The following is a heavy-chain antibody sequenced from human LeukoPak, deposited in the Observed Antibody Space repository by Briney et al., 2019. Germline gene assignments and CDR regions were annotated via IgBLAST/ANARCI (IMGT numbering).Heavy chain of an antibody. V-gene: IGHV3-23*01. CDR1: GFTVSSNY. Sequence: GGSLRLSCAASGFTVSSNYMSWVRQAPGKGLEWVSAVSGSGGTTFYADSVKGRFTISRDNSKNTLYLQMNSLRAEDTAVYYCAKDWGYYYESSDYYHFDYWGQGTLVTVSS. D-gene: IGHD3-22*01. CDR2: VSGSGGTT. J-gene: IGHJ4*02. CDR3: AKDWGYYYESSDYYHFDY.